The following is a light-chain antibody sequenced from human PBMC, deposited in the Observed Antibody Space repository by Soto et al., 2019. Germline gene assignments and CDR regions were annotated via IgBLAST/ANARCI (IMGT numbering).Light chain of an antibody. V-gene: IGKV1-39*01. CDR1: QSISSY. CDR3: QQYYSTLYT. Sequence: DIQMTQSPSSLSASVGDRVTITCRASQSISSYLNWYQQKPGKAPKVLIYAASSLQTGVPSRFSGSGSGTDFTLTISSLQPEDFAAYYCQQYYSTLYTFGPGTKVDLK. CDR2: AAS. J-gene: IGKJ3*01.